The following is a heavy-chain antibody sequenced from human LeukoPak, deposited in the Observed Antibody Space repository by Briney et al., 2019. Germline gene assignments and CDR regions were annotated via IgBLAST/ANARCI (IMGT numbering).Heavy chain of an antibody. J-gene: IGHJ4*02. CDR3: ARRGGSGWDTFDY. Sequence: PSETLSLTCTVSGGSISTSNYYWGWIRQPPGKGLEWIGTIYYSGTTYYNPSLESRVTISEDTSKNQFSLMLRSVTAADTAVYYCARRGGSGWDTFDYWGQGTLVTVSS. CDR1: GGSISTSNYY. V-gene: IGHV4-39*01. D-gene: IGHD6-19*01. CDR2: IYYSGTT.